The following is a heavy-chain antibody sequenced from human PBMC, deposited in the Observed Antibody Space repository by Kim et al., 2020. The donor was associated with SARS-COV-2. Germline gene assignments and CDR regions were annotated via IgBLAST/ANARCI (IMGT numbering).Heavy chain of an antibody. CDR3: AKDLRERRYYYYYYGMDV. J-gene: IGHJ6*02. V-gene: IGHV3-30*02. D-gene: IGHD1-1*01. Sequence: KGRFTISRDNSKNTLYLQMNSLRAEDTAVYYCAKDLRERRYYYYYYGMDVWGQGTTVTVSS.